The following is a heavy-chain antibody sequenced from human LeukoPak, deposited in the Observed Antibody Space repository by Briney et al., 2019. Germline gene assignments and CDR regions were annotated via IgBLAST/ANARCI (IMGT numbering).Heavy chain of an antibody. D-gene: IGHD3-10*01. V-gene: IGHV1-2*02. Sequence: ASVKVSCKASGYTFTGYYMHWVRQAPGQGLEWMGWINPNSGGTNYAQKFQGRVTMTRDTSISTAYMELSRLRSDDTAVYYCARDSLRYYGSGSPWGQGTLVTVSS. J-gene: IGHJ5*02. CDR3: ARDSLRYYGSGSP. CDR2: INPNSGGT. CDR1: GYTFTGYY.